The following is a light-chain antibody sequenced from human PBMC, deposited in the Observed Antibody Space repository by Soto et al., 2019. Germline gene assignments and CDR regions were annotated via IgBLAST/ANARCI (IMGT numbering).Light chain of an antibody. J-gene: IGKJ1*01. V-gene: IGKV4-1*01. CDR1: QRFLYSSTSQNY. Sequence: DLVMTPSPGSLALSLGEGATINCQCSQRFLYSSTSQNYLAWYQQNPGQPPKMXIYGESTRESGVPDRLSGSGSGTDFNLTISSLQAEDVAVYYCQKYYSTPWTCGQGTKGEI. CDR3: QKYYSTPWT. CDR2: GES.